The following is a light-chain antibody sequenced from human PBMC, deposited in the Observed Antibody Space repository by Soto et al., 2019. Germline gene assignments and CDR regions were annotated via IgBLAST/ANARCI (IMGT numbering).Light chain of an antibody. CDR1: QRISSW. V-gene: IGKV1-5*03. CDR2: EAS. CDR3: QYYKEHST. J-gene: IGKJ1*01. Sequence: DIQMTQSPSTLSASVGDRVTITCRARQRISSWLAWYQQKPGKAPKLLIYEASTPEIGVPPMFSGSVFGTEFTLTISSLQLEDSATYYCQYYKEHSTFGQGTRLEIK.